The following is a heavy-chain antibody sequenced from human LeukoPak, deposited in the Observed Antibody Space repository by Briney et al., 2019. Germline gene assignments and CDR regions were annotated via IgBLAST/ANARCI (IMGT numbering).Heavy chain of an antibody. CDR2: IKDDGGEK. D-gene: IGHD2-15*01. Sequence: QSGGSLRLSCAASGFTFSSYWMSWVRQAPGKGLEWVANIKDDGGEKYYVDSVKGRFTISRDNAKNSLYLQMNSLRAEDTAIYYCARDHYCSGGSCYLRGFDPWGQGTPVTVSS. J-gene: IGHJ5*02. CDR3: ARDHYCSGGSCYLRGFDP. V-gene: IGHV3-7*01. CDR1: GFTFSSYW.